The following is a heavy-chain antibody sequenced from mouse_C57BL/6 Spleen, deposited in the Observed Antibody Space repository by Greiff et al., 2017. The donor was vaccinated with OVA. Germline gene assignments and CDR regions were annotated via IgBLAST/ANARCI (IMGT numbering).Heavy chain of an antibody. CDR3: ARDGGHFDY. J-gene: IGHJ2*01. D-gene: IGHD3-3*01. Sequence: VQLKESGPELVKPGASVKISCKASGYSFTGYYMNWVKQSPEKSLEWIGEINPSTGGTTYNQKFKAKATLTVDKSSSTAYMQLKSLTSEDSAVYYCARDGGHFDYWGQGTTLTVSS. V-gene: IGHV1-42*01. CDR2: INPSTGGT. CDR1: GYSFTGYY.